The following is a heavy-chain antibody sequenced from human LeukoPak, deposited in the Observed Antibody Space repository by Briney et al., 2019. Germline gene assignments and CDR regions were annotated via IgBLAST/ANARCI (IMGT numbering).Heavy chain of an antibody. Sequence: PSETLSLTCTVSGGSISSGGYYWSWIRQHPGKGLEWIGYIYYSGSTYYNPSLKSRVTISVDTSKNQFSLKLSSVTAADTAVYYCARDGSYYDFWSGYPDYYGMDVWPRDHGHRLL. J-gene: IGHJ6*02. CDR2: IYYSGST. D-gene: IGHD3-3*01. CDR3: ARDGSYYDFWSGYPDYYGMDV. CDR1: GGSISSGGYY. V-gene: IGHV4-31*03.